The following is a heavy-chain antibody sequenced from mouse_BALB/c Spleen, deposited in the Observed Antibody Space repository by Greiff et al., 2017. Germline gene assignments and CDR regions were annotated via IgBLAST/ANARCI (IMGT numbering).Heavy chain of an antibody. CDR3: GRGGSSYDYYAMDY. V-gene: IGHV1-53*01. CDR2: INPSNGGT. D-gene: IGHD1-1*01. CDR1: GYTFTSYY. Sequence: VQLQQSGAELVKPGASVKLSCKASGYTFTSYYMYWVKQRPGQGLEWIGEINPSNGGTNFNEKFKGKATLTADKSSNTAYMQLSSLTSEDSAVYYCGRGGSSYDYYAMDYWGQGTSVTVSS. J-gene: IGHJ4*01.